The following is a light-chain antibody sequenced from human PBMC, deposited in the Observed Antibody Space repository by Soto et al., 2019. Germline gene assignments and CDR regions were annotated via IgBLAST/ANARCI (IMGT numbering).Light chain of an antibody. Sequence: SYELTQPPSVSVAPGKTASISCGGNNIGSKGVHWYQQKPGQAPVLVIYSDTDLPPVIPERFSGSNSANLATLTISRVEAGAVADYYCQVWDSGSAHVVFGGGTQLTVL. V-gene: IGLV3-21*04. CDR2: SDT. CDR1: NIGSKG. CDR3: QVWDSGSAHVV. J-gene: IGLJ2*01.